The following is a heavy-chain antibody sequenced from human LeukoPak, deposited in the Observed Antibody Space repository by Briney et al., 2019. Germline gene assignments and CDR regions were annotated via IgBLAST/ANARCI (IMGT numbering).Heavy chain of an antibody. D-gene: IGHD3-3*01. J-gene: IGHJ5*02. CDR3: ARITYDFWSGYYMPDDP. Sequence: GASVEVSCKASGYTFTNYGISWVRQAPGQGLEWMGWISIYNGNTDYAQKLRGRVTMTTDTSTSTAYMELRSLRSDDTAVYYCARITYDFWSGYYMPDDPWGQGTLVTVSS. CDR1: GYTFTNYG. V-gene: IGHV1-18*01. CDR2: ISIYNGNT.